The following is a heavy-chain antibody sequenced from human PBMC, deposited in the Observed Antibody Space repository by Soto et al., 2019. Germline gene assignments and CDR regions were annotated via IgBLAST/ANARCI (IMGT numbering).Heavy chain of an antibody. J-gene: IGHJ3*01. CDR2: LYDVDGS. CDR1: GFTISGKKY. Sequence: DVQLVESGGGLIQPGESLRLSCVAFGFTISGKKYVAWVRQAPGKGLEWVSALYDVDGSFYADSVKGRFTTSSDSSKTTVYLQMNELRPDDTAVYYCATWHEREHAYDVWGKGTTVPVSS. D-gene: IGHD1-1*01. CDR3: ATWHEREHAYDV. V-gene: IGHV3-53*01.